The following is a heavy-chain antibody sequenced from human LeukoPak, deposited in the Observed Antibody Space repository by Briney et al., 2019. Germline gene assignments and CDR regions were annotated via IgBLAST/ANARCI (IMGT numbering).Heavy chain of an antibody. CDR1: GGSISSSSYY. Sequence: PSETLSLTCTVSGGSISSSSYYWGWIRQPPGKGLEWIGSIYYSGSTYYNPSLKSRVTISVDTSKNQFSLKLSSVTAADTAVYCCARQGSGYYYHYFDYWGQGTLVTVSS. D-gene: IGHD3-22*01. V-gene: IGHV4-39*01. J-gene: IGHJ4*02. CDR3: ARQGSGYYYHYFDY. CDR2: IYYSGST.